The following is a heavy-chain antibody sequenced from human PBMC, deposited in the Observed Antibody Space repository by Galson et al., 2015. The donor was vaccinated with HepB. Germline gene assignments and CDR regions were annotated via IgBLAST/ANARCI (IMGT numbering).Heavy chain of an antibody. V-gene: IGHV1-69*13. CDR2: IIPLFGTA. D-gene: IGHD4-11*01. CDR3: ARPVMTTLRWFDP. Sequence: SVKVSCKASGGTFSSYAISWVRQVPGQGLEWMGGIIPLFGTANYAQKFQDRVTITADESTSTAYMELSSLRSEDTAVYYCARPVMTTLRWFDPWGQGTLVTVSS. J-gene: IGHJ5*02. CDR1: GGTFSSYA.